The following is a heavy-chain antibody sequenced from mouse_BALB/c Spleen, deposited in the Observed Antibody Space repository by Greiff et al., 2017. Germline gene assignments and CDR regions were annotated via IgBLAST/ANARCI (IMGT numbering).Heavy chain of an antibody. CDR3: ARGPAYYAMDY. V-gene: IGHV1-80*01. Sequence: QVHVKQSGAELVRPGSSVKISCKASGYAFSSYWMNWVKQRPGQGLEWIGQIYPGDGDTNYNGKFKGKATLTADKSSSTAYMQLSSLTSEDSAVYFCARGPAYYAMDYWGQGTSVTVSS. CDR2: IYPGDGDT. J-gene: IGHJ4*01. CDR1: GYAFSSYW.